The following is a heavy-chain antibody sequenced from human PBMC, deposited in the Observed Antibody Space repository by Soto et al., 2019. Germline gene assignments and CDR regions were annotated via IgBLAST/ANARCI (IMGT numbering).Heavy chain of an antibody. CDR3: ARAPYRGANSRGAFDI. D-gene: IGHD7-27*01. Sequence: QVQLQESGPGLVKPSQTLSLTCTVSGGSIGSGDYYWSWIRQPPGKGLEWIGYIYYSGSTYYNPSLKSRLPISVTTSNNQFSLKLNSVAAADTALYYCARAPYRGANSRGAFDIWGQGTMVHVSS. CDR1: GGSIGSGDYY. CDR2: IYYSGST. J-gene: IGHJ3*02. V-gene: IGHV4-30-4*01.